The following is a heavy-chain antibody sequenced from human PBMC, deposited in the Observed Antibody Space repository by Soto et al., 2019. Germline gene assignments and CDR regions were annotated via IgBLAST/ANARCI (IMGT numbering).Heavy chain of an antibody. D-gene: IGHD3-22*01. CDR3: ARVPLYYYDSSGYYYFDY. V-gene: IGHV3-21*01. J-gene: IGHJ4*02. CDR1: GFTFSSYS. CDR2: ISSSSSDI. Sequence: GGSLRLSCAASGFTFSSYSMNWVRQAPGKGLEWVSLISSSSSDIYYADSVKGRFTISRDNAKNSLYLQMNSLRAEDTAVYYCARVPLYYYDSSGYYYFDYWGQGTLVPVAS.